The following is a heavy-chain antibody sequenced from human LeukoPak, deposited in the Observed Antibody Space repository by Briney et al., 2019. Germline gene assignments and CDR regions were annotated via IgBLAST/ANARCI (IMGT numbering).Heavy chain of an antibody. V-gene: IGHV5-51*01. D-gene: IGHD3-22*01. CDR1: GYSFTSYW. CDR2: IYPGDSDT. J-gene: IGHJ3*02. CDR3: ANSYYDSSRWPLAPDAFDI. Sequence: GESLKISCKGSGYSFTSYWIGWVRQMPGKGLEWMGIIYPGDSDTRYSPSFQGQVTISADKSISTAYLQWSSLKASDTAMYYCANSYYDSSRWPLAPDAFDIWGQGTMVTVSS.